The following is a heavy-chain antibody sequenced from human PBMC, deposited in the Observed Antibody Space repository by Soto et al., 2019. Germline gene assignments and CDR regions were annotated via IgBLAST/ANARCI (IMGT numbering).Heavy chain of an antibody. CDR1: GGSFSGYY. CDR2: INHSGST. Sequence: QVQLQQWGAGLLKPSETLSLTCAVYGGSFSGYYWSWIRQPPGKGLEWIGEINHSGSTNYNPSLKSRVTISVDTSKNQFSRKLSSVTAADTAVYYCASRGVAASGWYHYWGQGTLVTVSS. J-gene: IGHJ4*02. D-gene: IGHD6-19*01. CDR3: ASRGVAASGWYHY. V-gene: IGHV4-34*01.